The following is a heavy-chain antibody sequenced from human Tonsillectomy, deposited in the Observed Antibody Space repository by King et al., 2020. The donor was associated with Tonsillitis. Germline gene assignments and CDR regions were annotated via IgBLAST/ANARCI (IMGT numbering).Heavy chain of an antibody. CDR2: IRSKPNSYAT. J-gene: IGHJ6*02. V-gene: IGHV3-73*02. D-gene: IGHD1-7*01. CDR1: GFTFSGSA. CDR3: TKSMRDITGTGYGMDV. Sequence: DVQLVESGGDLVQPGGSLKLSCAASGFTFSGSAMHWVRQASGKGLEWVGRIRSKPNSYATAYAASVKGRFTLSRDDAKNTTYLQMNSLKTEDTAVYYCTKSMRDITGTGYGMDVWGQGTTVTVSS.